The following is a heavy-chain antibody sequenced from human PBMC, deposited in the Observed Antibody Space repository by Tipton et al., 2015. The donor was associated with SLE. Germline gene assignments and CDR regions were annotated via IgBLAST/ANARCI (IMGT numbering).Heavy chain of an antibody. CDR2: ISGRGVTT. CDR1: GFTFSIYA. V-gene: IGHV3-23*01. Sequence: LRLSCAASGFTFSIYAMSWVRQAPGKGLEWVTVISGRGVTTHYADSVKGRFTVSRDNSKNTLYLQMNSLRADDTAVYYCARRGDGSNFWFFDLWGRGALVTVSS. CDR3: ARRGDGSNFWFFDL. D-gene: IGHD4-11*01. J-gene: IGHJ2*01.